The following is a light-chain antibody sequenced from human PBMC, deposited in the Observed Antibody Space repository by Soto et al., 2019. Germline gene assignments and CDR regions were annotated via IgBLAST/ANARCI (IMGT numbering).Light chain of an antibody. CDR3: QQRSNWPPVT. CDR1: QSVSNY. V-gene: IGKV3-11*01. J-gene: IGKJ4*01. Sequence: EIVLTQSPATLSLSPGERATLSCRASQSVSNYLAWYQQKPGQAPRLLIYDASNRASGIPARFSGSGSGTDFTHTISSLDPEDFAVYYCQQRSNWPPVTFGGGTKVEIK. CDR2: DAS.